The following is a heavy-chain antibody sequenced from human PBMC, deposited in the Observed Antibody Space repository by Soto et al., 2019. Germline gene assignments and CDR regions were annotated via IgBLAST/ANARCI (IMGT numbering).Heavy chain of an antibody. J-gene: IGHJ4*02. V-gene: IGHV2-70*04. CDR3: ARMRSDYDSSGLDY. D-gene: IGHD3-22*01. CDR1: GFSLSTSGMR. Sequence: SGPTLVNPTETLTLTCTFSGFSLSTSGMRVSWIRQAPGKALEWLARIDWDEDRFYSTSLKTRLNISKDTSKYQVVLTITKMDPVDTATYYCARMRSDYDSSGLDYWGQGILVTVSS. CDR2: IDWDEDR.